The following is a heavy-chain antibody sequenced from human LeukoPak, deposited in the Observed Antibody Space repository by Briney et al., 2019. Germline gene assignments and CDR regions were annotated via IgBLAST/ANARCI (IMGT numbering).Heavy chain of an antibody. V-gene: IGHV3-66*01. J-gene: IGHJ4*02. D-gene: IGHD3-22*01. CDR3: ARVLHRRNYDSSVYYGY. CDR2: IYSGGST. CDR1: GFTVSSNY. Sequence: GGSLRLSCAASGFTVSSNYMSWVRQAPGKGLGWVSVIYSGGSTYYADSVKGRFTISRDNAKNSLYLQMNSLRAEDTAVYYCARVLHRRNYDSSVYYGYWGQGTLVTVSS.